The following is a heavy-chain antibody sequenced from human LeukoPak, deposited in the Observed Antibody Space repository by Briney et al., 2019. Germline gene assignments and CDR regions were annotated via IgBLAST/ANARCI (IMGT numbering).Heavy chain of an antibody. Sequence: SETLSLTCTVSGGSISSYYWSWIRQPPGKGLEWIGYIYYSGSTNYNPSLKSRVTISVDTSKNQSSLKLSSVTAADTAVYYCARGFNPYYYGSGSYYPFDYWGQGTLVTVSS. CDR3: ARGFNPYYYGSGSYYPFDY. J-gene: IGHJ4*02. V-gene: IGHV4-59*01. CDR2: IYYSGST. D-gene: IGHD3-10*01. CDR1: GGSISSYY.